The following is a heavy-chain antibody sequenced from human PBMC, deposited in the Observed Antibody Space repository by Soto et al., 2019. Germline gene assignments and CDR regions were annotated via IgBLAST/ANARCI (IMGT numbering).Heavy chain of an antibody. V-gene: IGHV1-18*01. D-gene: IGHD3-16*01. Sequence: QVQLVQSGAEVKKPGASVKVSCKASGYTFTSYGISWVRQAPGQGLEWMGWISAYNGNTNYAQKLQGRVTMTTDTTTSTAYMELRSLRSDATAVYYCARDQYYDYVGGSYSFDYWGQGTLVTVSS. J-gene: IGHJ4*02. CDR3: ARDQYYDYVGGSYSFDY. CDR1: GYTFTSYG. CDR2: ISAYNGNT.